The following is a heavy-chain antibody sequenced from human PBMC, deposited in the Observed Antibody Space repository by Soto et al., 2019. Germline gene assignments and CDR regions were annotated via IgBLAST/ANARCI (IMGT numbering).Heavy chain of an antibody. CDR1: GFTFSSYA. CDR3: ARTSGYYYYGMDV. D-gene: IGHD1-26*01. V-gene: IGHV3-30-3*01. J-gene: IGHJ6*02. CDR2: ISYDGSNK. Sequence: GGSLRLSCAAPGFTFSSYAMHWVRQAPGKGLEWVAVISYDGSNKYYADSVKGRFTISRDNSKNTLYLQMNSLRAEDTAVYYCARTSGYYYYGMDVWGQGTTVTVSS.